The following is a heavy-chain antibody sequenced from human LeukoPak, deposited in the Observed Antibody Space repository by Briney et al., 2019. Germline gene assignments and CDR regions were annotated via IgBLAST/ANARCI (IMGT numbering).Heavy chain of an antibody. J-gene: IGHJ6*02. V-gene: IGHV3-23*01. CDR2: ISEGDGTTI. CDR1: EFAFSNYV. Sequence: GGSLRLSCAASEFAFSNYVMSWVRQAPGKGLEWVSVISEGDGTTIYYADSVKGRFIISRDNSKNTLYLQMNRLRAEDTAVYYCVRPTSSYGMDAWGQGTTVTVSS. CDR3: VRPTSSYGMDA. D-gene: IGHD2-21*01.